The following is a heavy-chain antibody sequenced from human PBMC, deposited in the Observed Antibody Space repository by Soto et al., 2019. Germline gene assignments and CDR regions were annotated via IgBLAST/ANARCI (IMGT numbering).Heavy chain of an antibody. V-gene: IGHV3-23*01. CDR1: RFTFSSYF. J-gene: IGHJ1*01. D-gene: IGHD2-21*02. CDR2: MTVSGDTT. CDR3: SKYVPRGTCGDCCPV. Sequence: PGGSLRLWCAASRFTFSSYFMSWVRQSPWKGVESVSAMTVSGDTTYYADSVKGRFTISRDNSKNTVYMQMNSLRTEDTAVYFCSKYVPRGTCGDCCPVGGQGTLVTVSS.